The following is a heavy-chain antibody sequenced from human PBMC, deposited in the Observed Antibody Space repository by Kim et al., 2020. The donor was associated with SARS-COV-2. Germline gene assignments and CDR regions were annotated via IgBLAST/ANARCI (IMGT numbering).Heavy chain of an antibody. CDR2: FVAEDGET. CDR1: GYTLTELS. CDR3: ATVGYYDSSGYQTHYFDY. J-gene: IGHJ4*02. V-gene: IGHV1-24*01. D-gene: IGHD3-22*01. Sequence: ASVKVSCKVSGYTLTELSMHWVRQAPRKGLEWMGGFVAEDGETIYAQKFQGRVTMTEDTSTDTAYMELSSLRSEDTAVYYCATVGYYDSSGYQTHYFDYWGQGTLVTVSS.